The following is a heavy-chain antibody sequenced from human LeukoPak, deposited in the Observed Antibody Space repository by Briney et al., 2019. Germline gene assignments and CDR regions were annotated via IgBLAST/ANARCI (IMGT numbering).Heavy chain of an antibody. CDR2: INHSGST. Sequence: PSETLSLTCAVYGGSFSGYYWSWIRQPPGKGLEWIGEINHSGSTNYNPSLKSRVTISVDTSKNQFSLKLSSVTAADTAVYYCAEGFDYRNYMDVWGKGTTVTVSS. CDR1: GGSFSGYY. D-gene: IGHD4-11*01. CDR3: AEGFDYRNYMDV. J-gene: IGHJ6*03. V-gene: IGHV4-34*01.